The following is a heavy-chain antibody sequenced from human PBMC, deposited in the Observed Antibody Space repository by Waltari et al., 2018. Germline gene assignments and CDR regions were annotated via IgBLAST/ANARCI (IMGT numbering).Heavy chain of an antibody. CDR3: ASNGRYCSSTSCWFDP. J-gene: IGHJ5*02. V-gene: IGHV4-59*01. CDR1: GGSISSYY. D-gene: IGHD2-2*01. Sequence: QVQLQESGPGLVKPSETLSLTCTVSGGSISSYYWSWIRQPPGKGLEWIGYIYYSGSTNYTPSLKSRVTISVDTSKNQFSLKLSSVTAADTAVYYCASNGRYCSSTSCWFDPWGQGTLVTVSS. CDR2: IYYSGST.